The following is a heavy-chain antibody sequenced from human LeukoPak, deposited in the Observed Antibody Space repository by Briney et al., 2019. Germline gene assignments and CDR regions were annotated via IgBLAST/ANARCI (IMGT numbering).Heavy chain of an antibody. V-gene: IGHV4-4*02. CDR2: IYNSGST. Sequence: SETLSLTCAASGVSLSSSNWWTWVRQPPGKGLDWIVIIYNSGSTNYNPSLKSRVTISVDKSKNQFSLKLSSVTAEDTAVYYCARSASRNGPVLDYWGQGTLVTVSS. D-gene: IGHD1-14*01. CDR1: GVSLSSSNW. CDR3: ARSASRNGPVLDY. J-gene: IGHJ4*02.